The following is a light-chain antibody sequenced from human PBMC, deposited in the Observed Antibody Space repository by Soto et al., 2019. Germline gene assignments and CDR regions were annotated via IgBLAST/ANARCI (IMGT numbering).Light chain of an antibody. V-gene: IGLV2-11*01. Sequence: QSVLTQPRSVSGSPGQSVAISCTGTNSDIGDYKFVSWYQQHPGKAPKVMIYDVSKRPSGVPDRFSGSKSGNTASLTISGLQAEDEADYYCCSYPGTHTWAFGGGTKVTVL. J-gene: IGLJ3*02. CDR3: CSYPGTHTWA. CDR1: NSDIGDYKF. CDR2: DVS.